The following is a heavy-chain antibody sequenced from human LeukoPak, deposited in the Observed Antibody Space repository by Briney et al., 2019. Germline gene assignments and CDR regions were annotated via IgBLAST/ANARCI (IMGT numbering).Heavy chain of an antibody. CDR3: ARHYCSSTSCYARDAFDI. CDR1: GGSFSGYY. V-gene: IGHV4-34*01. CDR2: INHSGST. J-gene: IGHJ3*02. D-gene: IGHD2-2*01. Sequence: SETLSLTCAVYGGSFSGYYWSWIRQPPGKGLEWIGEINHSGSTNYNPSLKSRVTISVDTSKNQFSLKLSSVTAADTAVYYCARHYCSSTSCYARDAFDIWGQGTMVTVSS.